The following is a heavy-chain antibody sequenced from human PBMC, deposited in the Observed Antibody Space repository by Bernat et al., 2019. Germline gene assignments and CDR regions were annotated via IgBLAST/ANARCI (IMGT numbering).Heavy chain of an antibody. CDR1: GYTFTSYY. V-gene: IGHV1-46*01. J-gene: IGHJ4*02. CDR3: AGGGICGSGWGYYFHY. Sequence: QVQLVQSGAEVKKPGASVKVSYKASGYTFTSYYMHWVRQAPGQGLEWMGIINPSDAGTSYAQKFQGRVTMTRDTSTSTVYMELSSLRSEDTAVYYCAGGGICGSGWGYYFHYWGQGTLVTISS. CDR2: INPSDAGT. D-gene: IGHD6-19*01.